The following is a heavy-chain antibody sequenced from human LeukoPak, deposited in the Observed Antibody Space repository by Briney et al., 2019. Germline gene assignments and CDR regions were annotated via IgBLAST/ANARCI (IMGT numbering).Heavy chain of an antibody. CDR1: GGTFSSYA. J-gene: IGHJ5*02. CDR3: AREYSSSSYNWFDP. Sequence: GASVKVSCKASGGTFSSYAISWVRQAPGQGLEWMGGIIPIFGTANYAQKFQGRVTITADKSTSTAYMELSSLRSEDTAVYYCAREYSSSSYNWFDPWGQGTLVTVSS. V-gene: IGHV1-69*06. CDR2: IIPIFGTA. D-gene: IGHD6-6*01.